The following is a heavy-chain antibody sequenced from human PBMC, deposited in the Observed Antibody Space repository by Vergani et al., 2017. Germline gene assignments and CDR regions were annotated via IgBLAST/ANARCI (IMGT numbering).Heavy chain of an antibody. D-gene: IGHD2-2*01. CDR3: ARERVVPAAHTYFVY. V-gene: IGHV1-69*08. Sequence: QVQLVQSGAEVKKPGSSVKVSCKASGGTFSSYTISWVRQAPGQGLDWMGRIIPILGIANYAQKFQGRVTITADKSTSTAYMELSSLRSEDTAVYYCARERVVPAAHTYFVYWGQGTLVTVSS. CDR1: GGTFSSYT. J-gene: IGHJ4*02. CDR2: IIPILGIA.